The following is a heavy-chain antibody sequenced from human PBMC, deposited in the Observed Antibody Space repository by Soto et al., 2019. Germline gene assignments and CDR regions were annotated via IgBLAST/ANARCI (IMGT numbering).Heavy chain of an antibody. V-gene: IGHV4-38-2*02. CDR3: AALWFGELAFNY. J-gene: IGHJ4*01. CDR1: GYSISSGYY. CDR2: VYHNGIM. Sequence: SETLSLTCSVSGYSISSGYYWGCVRQAPGKGLEWLGSVYHNGIMFHNPSFQSRVTISVDTSKNQFSLNLRSVTAADTAVYYCAALWFGELAFNYWGHGILVTVSS. D-gene: IGHD3-10*01.